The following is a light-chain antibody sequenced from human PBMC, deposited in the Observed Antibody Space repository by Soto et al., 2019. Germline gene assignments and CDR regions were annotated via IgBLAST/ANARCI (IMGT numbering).Light chain of an antibody. Sequence: QSVLTQPPSASGTPGQRVTISCSESSSNIGSNYVYWYQQLPGTAPKLLIYRNNQRPSGVPDRFSGSKSGTSASLAISGLRSEDEADYYCAAWDDSLSGSYVFGTGTKLTVL. CDR3: AAWDDSLSGSYV. CDR1: SSNIGSNY. J-gene: IGLJ1*01. V-gene: IGLV1-47*01. CDR2: RNN.